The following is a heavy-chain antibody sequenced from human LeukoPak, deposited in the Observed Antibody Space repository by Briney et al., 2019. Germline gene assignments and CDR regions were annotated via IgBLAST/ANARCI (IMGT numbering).Heavy chain of an antibody. CDR2: NYYSGST. CDR1: GSSVSSYY. D-gene: IGHD1-20*01. Sequence: SETLSLTCTVSGSSVSSYYWSWIRQPPGTGLEWIGYNYYSGSTNYNPSLKSRVTISVDTSKNQFSLKLSSVTAADTAVYYCARGGITGTRFDPWGQGTLVTVSS. CDR3: ARGGITGTRFDP. V-gene: IGHV4-59*08. J-gene: IGHJ5*02.